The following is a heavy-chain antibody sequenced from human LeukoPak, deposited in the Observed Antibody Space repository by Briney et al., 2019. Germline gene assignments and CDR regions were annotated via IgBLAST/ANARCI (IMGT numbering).Heavy chain of an antibody. J-gene: IGHJ5*02. CDR1: GFTFSDYY. V-gene: IGHV3-11*05. Sequence: GGSLRLSCAASGFTFSDYYMNWIRQAPGRGLEWVTYISGSGGHTNYADSVKGRITISRDNAKSSLYLQMTSLGAEDTAVYYCARGGVVITDWFDPWGQGTLVTVSS. CDR3: ARGGVVITDWFDP. D-gene: IGHD3-10*01. CDR2: ISGSGGHT.